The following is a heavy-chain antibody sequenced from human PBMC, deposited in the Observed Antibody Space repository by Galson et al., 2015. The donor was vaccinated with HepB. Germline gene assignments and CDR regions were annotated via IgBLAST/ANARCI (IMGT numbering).Heavy chain of an antibody. CDR2: INHNGST. CDR1: GGSFSGYY. CDR3: AREGYGGFDY. Sequence: ETLSLTCAVYGGSFSGYYWSWIRQPPGKGLEWIGEINHNGSTNYNPSLKSRVTISVDTSKNQFSLKLSSVTAADTAVYYCAREGYGGFDYWGQGTLVAVSS. V-gene: IGHV4-34*01. D-gene: IGHD5-12*01. J-gene: IGHJ4*02.